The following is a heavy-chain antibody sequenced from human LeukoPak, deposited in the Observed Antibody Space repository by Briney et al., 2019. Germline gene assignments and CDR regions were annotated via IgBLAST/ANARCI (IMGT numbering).Heavy chain of an antibody. CDR1: GFTFSSYE. CDR3: ARDFLEDDY. CDR2: ISSSSSTI. D-gene: IGHD3-3*01. Sequence: PGGSLRLSCAASGFTFSSYEMNWVRQAPGKGLEWVSYISSSSSTIHYAESVKGRFTISRDNARNSLYLQMNSLRAEDTAVYYCARDFLEDDYWGQGTLVTVSS. J-gene: IGHJ4*02. V-gene: IGHV3-48*01.